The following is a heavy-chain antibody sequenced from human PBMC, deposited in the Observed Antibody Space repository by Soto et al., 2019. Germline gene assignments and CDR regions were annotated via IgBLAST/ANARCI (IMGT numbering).Heavy chain of an antibody. J-gene: IGHJ4*02. Sequence: PGGSLRLSCAASGFTFSSYAMSWVRQAPGKGLEWVSAISGSGGSTYYADSVKGRFTISRDNSKNTLYLQMNSLRAEDTAVYYCAKEDVTMVRGAPVTHFDYWGQGTLVTVSS. CDR1: GFTFSSYA. CDR3: AKEDVTMVRGAPVTHFDY. V-gene: IGHV3-23*01. CDR2: ISGSGGST. D-gene: IGHD3-10*01.